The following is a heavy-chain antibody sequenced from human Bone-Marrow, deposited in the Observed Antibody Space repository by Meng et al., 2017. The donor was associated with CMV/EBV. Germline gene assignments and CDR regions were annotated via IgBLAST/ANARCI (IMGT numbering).Heavy chain of an antibody. J-gene: IGHJ5*02. Sequence: ASVKVSCKASGYTLTGYYMHWVRQAPGQGLEWMGWINPNSGGTNYAQKFQGRVTMTRDTSISTAYMELSRLRSDDTAVYYCARDSNSQLLAPFDPWGQGTLVTVSS. CDR2: INPNSGGT. CDR1: GYTLTGYY. D-gene: IGHD5-18*01. CDR3: ARDSNSQLLAPFDP. V-gene: IGHV1-2*02.